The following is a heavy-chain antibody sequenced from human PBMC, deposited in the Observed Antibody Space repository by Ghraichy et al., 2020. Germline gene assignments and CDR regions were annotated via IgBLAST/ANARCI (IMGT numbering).Heavy chain of an antibody. V-gene: IGHV4-39*01. Sequence: SETLSLTCTVSGGSISSSSYYWGWIRQPPGKGLEWIGSIYYSGSTYYNPSLKSRVTISVDTSKNQFSLKLSSVTAADTAVYYCARHQVVGATRYWGQGTLVTVSS. J-gene: IGHJ4*02. D-gene: IGHD1-26*01. CDR1: GGSISSSSYY. CDR3: ARHQVVGATRY. CDR2: IYYSGST.